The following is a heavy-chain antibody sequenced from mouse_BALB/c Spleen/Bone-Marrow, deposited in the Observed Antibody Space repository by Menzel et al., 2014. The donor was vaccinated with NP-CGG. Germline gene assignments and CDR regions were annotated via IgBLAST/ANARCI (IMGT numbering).Heavy chain of an antibody. Sequence: EVQLQQSGGGLAQPGGSLKLSCAASGFTFSNYGMSWVRQTPDKRLEWIATVNVNTDHTDYPDNVKGRFTISRDNAKNALSLQMSMLKSEDTAMYYCARGYDYSSWFAYWGQGTLVTVSA. CDR3: ARGYDYSSWFAY. J-gene: IGHJ3*01. V-gene: IGHV5-6-3*01. CDR2: VNVNTDHT. CDR1: GFTFSNYG. D-gene: IGHD2-4*01.